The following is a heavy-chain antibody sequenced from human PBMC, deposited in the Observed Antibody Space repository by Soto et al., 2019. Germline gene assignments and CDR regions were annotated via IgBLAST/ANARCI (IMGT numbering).Heavy chain of an antibody. J-gene: IGHJ6*02. CDR3: ARDRALPSSYYGSESSYKFHYGMDV. V-gene: IGHV4-30-4*01. CDR2: IFYRVST. D-gene: IGHD3-10*01. Sequence: SETLSLTCTVSGGSISSGDDYWSWIRKPPGKGLEGIGYIFYRVSTYYNPSLKSRVTISVDTSKNQFPLKLSSVTAADTAVYYCARDRALPSSYYGSESSYKFHYGMDVWGQGTTVTVSS. CDR1: GGSISSGDDY.